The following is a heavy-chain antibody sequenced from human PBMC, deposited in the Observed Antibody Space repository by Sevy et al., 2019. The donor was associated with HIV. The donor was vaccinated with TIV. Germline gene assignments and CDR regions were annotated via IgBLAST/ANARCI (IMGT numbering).Heavy chain of an antibody. D-gene: IGHD3-22*01. CDR1: GLTFSTYA. CDR2: ISRSSTV. CDR3: AREAYYYDSREENWFDP. Sequence: GGSLRLSCKVSGLTFSTYAFHWVRQAPGKGLEWVSSISRSSTVYYADSVRGRFTISRDNVKNSLFLEMNSLRDEDTAVYYCAREAYYYDSREENWFDPWGQGTLVTVSS. V-gene: IGHV3-48*02. J-gene: IGHJ5*02.